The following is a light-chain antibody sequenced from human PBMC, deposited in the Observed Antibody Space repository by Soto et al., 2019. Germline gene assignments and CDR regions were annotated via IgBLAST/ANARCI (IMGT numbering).Light chain of an antibody. CDR2: EVS. V-gene: IGLV2-8*01. J-gene: IGLJ1*01. CDR3: SSRAGSTPYV. CDR1: SSDVGGYNY. Sequence: QSALTQPPSVSGYPGQSVTISCTGTSSDVGGYNYVSWYQQHPGKAPKLMIYEVSKRPSGVPDRFSGSKSGSTASLTVSGLQAEDEADYYCSSRAGSTPYVFGTGTKLTVL.